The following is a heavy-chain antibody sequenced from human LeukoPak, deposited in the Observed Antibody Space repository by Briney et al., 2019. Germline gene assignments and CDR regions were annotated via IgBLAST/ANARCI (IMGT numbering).Heavy chain of an antibody. CDR2: INPNSGGT. Sequence: ASVNVSCKASGYTFTVYYMHWVRQAPGQGLEWMGWINPNSGGTNYAQKFQGRVTMTRDTSISTAYMELSRLRSDDTAVYYCASLKLELREVGDYWGQGTLVTVSS. CDR1: GYTFTVYY. J-gene: IGHJ4*02. V-gene: IGHV1-2*02. CDR3: ASLKLELREVGDY. D-gene: IGHD1-7*01.